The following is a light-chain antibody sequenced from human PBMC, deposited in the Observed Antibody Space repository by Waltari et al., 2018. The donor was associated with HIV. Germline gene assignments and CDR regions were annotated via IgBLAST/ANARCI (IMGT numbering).Light chain of an antibody. CDR2: AAS. J-gene: IGKJ4*01. V-gene: IGKV1-33*01. Sequence: DIQMTQSPSSLSASVRDRVTITCQASQEIIKYLNWYQQKPGKAPKLLIYAASNLETGVPARFSGGGSGTDFTFTISSLQPEDIATYYCQQYDNLPLTFGGGTKVEI. CDR1: QEIIKY. CDR3: QQYDNLPLT.